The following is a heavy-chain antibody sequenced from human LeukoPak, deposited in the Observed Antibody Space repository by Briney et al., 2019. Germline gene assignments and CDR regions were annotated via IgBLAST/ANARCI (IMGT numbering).Heavy chain of an antibody. CDR2: ISSSSSYI. V-gene: IGHV3-21*01. CDR3: ARDRRAARPNFDY. J-gene: IGHJ4*02. Sequence: GGSLRLSCAASGFTFSSYSMNWVRQAPGKGLEWVSSISSSSSYIYYADSVKGRFTISRDNAKNSLYLKMNSLRAEDTAVYYCARDRRAARPNFDYWGQGTLVTVSS. CDR1: GFTFSSYS. D-gene: IGHD6-6*01.